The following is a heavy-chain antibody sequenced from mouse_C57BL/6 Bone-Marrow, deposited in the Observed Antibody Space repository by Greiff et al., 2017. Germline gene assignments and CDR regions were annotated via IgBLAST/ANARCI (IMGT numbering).Heavy chain of an antibody. CDR2: INPSTGGT. Sequence: VQLQESGPELVKPGASVKISCKASGYSFTGYYMNWVKQSPEKSLEWIGEINPSTGGTTYNQKFKAKATLTVDKSSSTAYMQLNSLTSEDSAVYYCGGPGSSLVDFDYWGQGTTLTVSS. V-gene: IGHV1-42*01. J-gene: IGHJ2*01. CDR1: GYSFTGYY. CDR3: GGPGSSLVDFDY. D-gene: IGHD1-1*01.